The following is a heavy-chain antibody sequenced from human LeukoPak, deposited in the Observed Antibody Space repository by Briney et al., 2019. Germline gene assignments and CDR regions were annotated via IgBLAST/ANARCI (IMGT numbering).Heavy chain of an antibody. D-gene: IGHD3-10*01. CDR3: ARESSGAVGYFDY. V-gene: IGHV3-7*01. CDR1: GFTFSSYW. J-gene: IGHJ4*02. Sequence: GGSLRLSFAASGFTFSSYWMSWVRQAPGEGLEWVANIKQDGSEKYYVDSVKGRFTISRDNAKNSLYLQMNSLRAEDTAVYYCARESSGAVGYFDYWGQGTLVTVSS. CDR2: IKQDGSEK.